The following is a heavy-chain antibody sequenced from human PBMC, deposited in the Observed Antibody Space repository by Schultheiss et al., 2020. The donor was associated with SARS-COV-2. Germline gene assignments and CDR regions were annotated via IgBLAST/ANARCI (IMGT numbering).Heavy chain of an antibody. J-gene: IGHJ6*02. CDR2: IYYSGST. CDR3: ARSRIAARPTPARDYYYYGMDV. CDR1: GASFSSYY. V-gene: IGHV4-59*12. Sequence: SETLSLTCTVYGASFSSYYWSWIRQPPGKGLEWIGYIYYSGSTNYNPSLKSRVTMSVDTSKNQFSLKLSSVTAADTAVYYCARSRIAARPTPARDYYYYGMDVWCQGTTVTVAS. D-gene: IGHD6-6*01.